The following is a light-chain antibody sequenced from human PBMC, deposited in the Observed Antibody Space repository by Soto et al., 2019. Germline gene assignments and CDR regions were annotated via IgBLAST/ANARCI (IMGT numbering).Light chain of an antibody. J-gene: IGLJ2*01. V-gene: IGLV2-14*01. CDR1: TTYVGGNKY. Sequence: QSVLTQPASVSGSPGQSITISCTGTTTYVGGNKYVSWYQQHPGKAPKLIIFDVSSRPSGVSNRFSGSKSGNTASLTISGLQAEDESDYYCSSYTGSHVVFGGGTKLTVI. CDR2: DVS. CDR3: SSYTGSHVV.